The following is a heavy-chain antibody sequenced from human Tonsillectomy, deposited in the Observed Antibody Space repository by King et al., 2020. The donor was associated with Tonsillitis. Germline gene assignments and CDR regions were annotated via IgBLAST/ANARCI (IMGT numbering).Heavy chain of an antibody. CDR3: ARDLLTVPGHRYNSALDV. CDR1: GLIFRAFA. Sequence: VQLVESGGGVVQPGRSLRLTCAASGLIFRAFAMHWVRQAPGKGLEWVAIISSDGAKTYYADSVKGRFIISRDNSQSNLFLQMNSLTPEDTAPYYCARDLLTVPGHRYNSALDVWGQGTTVTVSS. D-gene: IGHD5-18*01. V-gene: IGHV3-30*04. CDR2: ISSDGAKT. J-gene: IGHJ6*02.